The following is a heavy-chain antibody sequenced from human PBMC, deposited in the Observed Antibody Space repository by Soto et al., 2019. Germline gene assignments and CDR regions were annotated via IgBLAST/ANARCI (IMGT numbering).Heavy chain of an antibody. Sequence: VQLQESGPGLVKPSETLSLTCAVSGGSVTSGDFHWTWVRQPPGKGLEWIGNIYYNGGANTNFNPALQSRVTMSVDTSKNQFSLNLKSVTAADTAVYFCASLVVVAATGFWFDPWGQGTLVTVSS. CDR2: IYYNGGANT. D-gene: IGHD2-2*01. J-gene: IGHJ5*02. V-gene: IGHV4-61*08. CDR1: GGSVTSGDFH. CDR3: ASLVVVAATGFWFDP.